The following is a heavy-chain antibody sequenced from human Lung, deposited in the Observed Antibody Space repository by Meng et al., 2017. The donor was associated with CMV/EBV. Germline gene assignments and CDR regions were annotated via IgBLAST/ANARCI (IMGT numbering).Heavy chain of an antibody. CDR2: IPHRGSS. Sequence: QGQFRESGPALVKPSETLSLPCVVSGASITNNNWWAWVRQPPGKGLEWIGEIPHRGSSAYSPSLKSRVSMSIDKSKNQFSLKLTSVTAADTAVYHCLRRSGGSVWGQGTLVTVSS. CDR3: LRRSGGSV. J-gene: IGHJ1*01. CDR1: GASITNNNW. D-gene: IGHD3-10*01. V-gene: IGHV4-4*02.